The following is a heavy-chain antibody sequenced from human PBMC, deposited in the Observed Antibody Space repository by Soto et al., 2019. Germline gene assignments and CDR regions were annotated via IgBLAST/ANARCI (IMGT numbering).Heavy chain of an antibody. Sequence: WGSLRLSCAASGFTFDDYAIRFCGQAPVKCREWVSLISWDGGSTYYADSVKGRFTISRDNSKNSLYLQMNSLRAEDTALYYCAKDKGFPRRLGYCSGGSCYGFDPWGQGTLVTVSS. D-gene: IGHD2-15*01. CDR1: GFTFDDYA. CDR3: AKDKGFPRRLGYCSGGSCYGFDP. CDR2: ISWDGGST. V-gene: IGHV3-43D*04. J-gene: IGHJ5*02.